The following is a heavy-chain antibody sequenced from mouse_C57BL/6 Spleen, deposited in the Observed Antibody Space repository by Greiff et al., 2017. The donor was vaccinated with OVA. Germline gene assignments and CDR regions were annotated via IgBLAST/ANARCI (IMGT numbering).Heavy chain of an antibody. Sequence: QVQLQQPGAELVMPGASVKLSCKASGYTFTSYWMHWVKQRPGQGLEWIGEIDPSDSYTNYNQKFKGKSTLTVDKSSSTAYMQLSSLTSEDSAVYYCARLKGNYGMDYWGQGTSVTVSS. CDR2: IDPSDSYT. D-gene: IGHD1-3*01. J-gene: IGHJ4*01. CDR1: GYTFTSYW. CDR3: ARLKGNYGMDY. V-gene: IGHV1-69*01.